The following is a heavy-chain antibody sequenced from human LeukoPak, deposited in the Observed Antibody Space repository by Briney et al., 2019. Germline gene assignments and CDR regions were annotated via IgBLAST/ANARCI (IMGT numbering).Heavy chain of an antibody. CDR3: ARNDYGDYKFDY. Sequence: SETLSLTCTVSGASIRNSYYYWGWICQPPGEGLEWIGSINYSGSTYYNPSLKSRVTISVDTSKNQFSLKLSSVTAADTAVYYCARNDYGDYKFDYWGQGTLVTVSS. CDR1: GASIRNSYYY. J-gene: IGHJ4*02. D-gene: IGHD4-17*01. V-gene: IGHV4-39*07. CDR2: INYSGST.